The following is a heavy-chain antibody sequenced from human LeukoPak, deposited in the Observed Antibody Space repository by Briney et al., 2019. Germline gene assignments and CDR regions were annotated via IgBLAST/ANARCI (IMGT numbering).Heavy chain of an antibody. D-gene: IGHD3-22*01. CDR1: GYTFTGYY. Sequence: ASVKVSCKASGYTFTGYYMHWVRQAPGQGLEWMGWINPNSGGTNYAQKFQGWVTMTRDTSISTAYMELSRLRSDDTAVYYCARAERRVVARHYYYGMDVWGQGTTVTVSS. J-gene: IGHJ6*02. V-gene: IGHV1-2*04. CDR2: INPNSGGT. CDR3: ARAERRVVARHYYYGMDV.